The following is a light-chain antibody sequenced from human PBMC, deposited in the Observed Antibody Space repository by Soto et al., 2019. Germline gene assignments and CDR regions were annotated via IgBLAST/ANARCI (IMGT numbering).Light chain of an antibody. Sequence: QSVLTQPASVSGSPGQSITISCTGTSSDIGGFNRVSWYQQHPGKAPKLMIFDVGYRPSGVSNRLSASKSGNTASLTISGLQAEDEADYYRSSYTSSSTLLFGGGTKLTVL. V-gene: IGLV2-14*01. J-gene: IGLJ2*01. CDR1: SSDIGGFNR. CDR3: SSYTSSSTLL. CDR2: DVG.